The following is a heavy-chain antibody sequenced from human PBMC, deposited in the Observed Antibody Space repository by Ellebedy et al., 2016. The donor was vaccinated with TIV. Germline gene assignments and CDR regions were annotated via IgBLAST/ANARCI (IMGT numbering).Heavy chain of an antibody. Sequence: GESLKISXAASGFTFGDYAMAWVRQVTGKGLEWVSGISGVGGATYYADSVEGRFIISRDNSKNTLFLEMNSLRAEDTAIYYCAKATRLRWIQLLHFHHWGQGTLVTVSS. J-gene: IGHJ4*02. CDR1: GFTFGDYA. CDR3: AKATRLRWIQLLHFHH. V-gene: IGHV3-23*01. CDR2: ISGVGGAT. D-gene: IGHD5-24*01.